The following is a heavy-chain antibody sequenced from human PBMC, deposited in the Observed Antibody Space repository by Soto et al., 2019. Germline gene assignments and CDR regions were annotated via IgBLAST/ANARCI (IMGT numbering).Heavy chain of an antibody. Sequence: QVKLVESGGGAVQPGRSLRLSCAASGFTFSSYGMHWVRQAPGKGLEWVAIVSHDGTNKYYADSVKGRFTISRDNSKNTLYLQMNSLRAEDTAVYYCAKEDIAAYFDYWGQGSLVTVSS. CDR2: VSHDGTNK. CDR3: AKEDIAAYFDY. CDR1: GFTFSSYG. V-gene: IGHV3-30*18. D-gene: IGHD6-25*01. J-gene: IGHJ4*02.